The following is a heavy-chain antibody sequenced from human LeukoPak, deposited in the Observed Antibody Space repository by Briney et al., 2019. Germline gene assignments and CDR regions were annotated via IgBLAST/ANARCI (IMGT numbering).Heavy chain of an antibody. CDR1: GYSFTSYW. CDR3: ARERHQLNWFDP. CDR2: IDPSDSET. Sequence: GESLKISCKASGYSFTSYWIGWVPQMPGKGLEWMGIIDPSDSETRYTPSFQGQVTISADKSLSTAYLQWSSLKASDTAMYYCARERHQLNWFDPWGQGTLVTVSS. D-gene: IGHD2-2*01. J-gene: IGHJ5*02. V-gene: IGHV5-51*01.